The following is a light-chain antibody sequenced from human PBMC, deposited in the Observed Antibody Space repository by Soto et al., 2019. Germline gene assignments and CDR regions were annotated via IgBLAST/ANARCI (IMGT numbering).Light chain of an antibody. Sequence: EIVLTQSPGTLSLSPGKRAPLSCRASQSISSPYLAWYQQKPGHAPRLLIDGASSRATGVPDRFSGSGSGTDFTLTISRLEPEDFEVYHCQQYASWTFGQGTKVDIK. CDR1: QSISSPY. V-gene: IGKV3-20*01. J-gene: IGKJ1*01. CDR2: GAS. CDR3: QQYASWT.